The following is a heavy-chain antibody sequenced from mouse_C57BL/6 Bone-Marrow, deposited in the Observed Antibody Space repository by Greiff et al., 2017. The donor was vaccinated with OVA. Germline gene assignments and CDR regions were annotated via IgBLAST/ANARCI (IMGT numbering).Heavy chain of an antibody. CDR1: GFTFSSYA. V-gene: IGHV5-4*01. Sequence: EVQVVGSGGGLVKPGGSLNLSCAASGFTFSSYAMSWVRQTPEKRLEWVATISDGGSYTYYPDNVKGRFTISRDNAKNNLYLQMSHLKSEDTAMYYCARTFHFDYWGQGTTLTVSS. CDR3: ARTFHFDY. CDR2: ISDGGSYT. J-gene: IGHJ2*01.